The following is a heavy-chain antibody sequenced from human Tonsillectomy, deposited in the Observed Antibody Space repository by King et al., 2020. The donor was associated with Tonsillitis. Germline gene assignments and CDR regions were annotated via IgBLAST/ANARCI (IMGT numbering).Heavy chain of an antibody. D-gene: IGHD2-15*01. V-gene: IGHV3-7*03. CDR3: ARHSESRVAPFDY. CDR1: GFVFSSSW. J-gene: IGHJ4*02. Sequence: VQLVESGGGLVQPGGSLRLSCAASGFVFSSSWMSWVRQAPGKGLEWVANIKQDGSEKYYVDSVKGRFTISRDNAKNSLYLQMNSLRAEDTAVYYCARHSESRVAPFDYWGQGTLVTVSS. CDR2: IKQDGSEK.